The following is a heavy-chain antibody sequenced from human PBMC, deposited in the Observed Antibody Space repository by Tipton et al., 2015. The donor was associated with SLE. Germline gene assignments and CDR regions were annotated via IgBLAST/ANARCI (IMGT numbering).Heavy chain of an antibody. Sequence: TLSLTCTVSGGSISSHYWSWIRQPPGKGLEWIGYIYYSGSTNYNPSLKSRVTISVDTSKNQFSLKLSSVTAADTAVYYCARGFLEWLFYYFDYWGQGTLVTVSS. CDR1: GGSISSHY. J-gene: IGHJ4*02. CDR2: IYYSGST. D-gene: IGHD3-3*01. CDR3: ARGFLEWLFYYFDY. V-gene: IGHV4-59*08.